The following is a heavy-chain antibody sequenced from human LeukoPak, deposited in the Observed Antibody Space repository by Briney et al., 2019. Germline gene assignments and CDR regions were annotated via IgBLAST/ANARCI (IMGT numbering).Heavy chain of an antibody. CDR1: CGSISSYY. V-gene: IGHV4-4*07. Sequence: SETLSLTCTVSCGSISSYYWSWIRQPAGKGLEWIGRIYTSGSTNHNPSLKSRVTISVDKSKNQLSLKLSSVTAADTAVYYCARDYYDSSGYYGRGGYYYMDVWGKGTTVTVSS. CDR2: IYTSGST. CDR3: ARDYYDSSGYYGRGGYYYMDV. J-gene: IGHJ6*03. D-gene: IGHD3-22*01.